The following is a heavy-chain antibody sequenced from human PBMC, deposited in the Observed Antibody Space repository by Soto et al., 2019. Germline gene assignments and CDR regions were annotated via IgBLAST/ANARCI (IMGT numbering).Heavy chain of an antibody. CDR1: GFSFRDYA. V-gene: IGHV3-23*03. CDR2: VFGGGNDP. J-gene: IGHJ4*02. CDR3: ATQQGHPLNLYRFEH. Sequence: EVQLLESGGGLVQPGGSLRLACAASGFSFRDYAMSWVRQAPGNGLEWVSSVFGGGNDPFSAESVRGRFTISRDNSKNTLFLQMDSLRVEDTAVYYCATQQGHPLNLYRFEHWGQGTLVSVSS.